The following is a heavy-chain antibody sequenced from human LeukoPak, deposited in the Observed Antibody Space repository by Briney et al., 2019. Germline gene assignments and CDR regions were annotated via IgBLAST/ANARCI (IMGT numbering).Heavy chain of an antibody. CDR1: GYTFTGYY. D-gene: IGHD5-24*01. V-gene: IGHV1-2*02. CDR3: ARGDGYTSLDP. CDR2: INPNSGGT. J-gene: IGHJ5*02. Sequence: ASVKVSCKASGYTFTGYYMHWVRQAPGQGLEWMGWINPNSGGTNYAQKFQGRVTMTRDTSTSTVYMELSSLRSADTAVYYCARGDGYTSLDPWGQGTLVTVSS.